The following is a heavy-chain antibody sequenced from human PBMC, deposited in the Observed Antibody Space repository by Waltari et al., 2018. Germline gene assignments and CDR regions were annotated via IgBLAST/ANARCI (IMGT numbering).Heavy chain of an antibody. CDR3: ARDSSSWYERDY. D-gene: IGHD6-13*01. J-gene: IGHJ4*02. Sequence: EVQLLESGGGLVQPGGPLRLSCAASGFTFSSYAMRWVRQAPGKGLEWVSAISGSGGSTYYADSVKGRFTISRDNSKNTLYLQMNSLRAEDTAVYYCARDSSSWYERDYWGQGTLVTVSS. V-gene: IGHV3-23*01. CDR2: ISGSGGST. CDR1: GFTFSSYA.